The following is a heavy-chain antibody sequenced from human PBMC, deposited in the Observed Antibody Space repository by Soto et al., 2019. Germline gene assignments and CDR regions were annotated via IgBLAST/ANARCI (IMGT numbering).Heavy chain of an antibody. CDR3: ARGFCSGGSCYPGPWDY. CDR2: IYSGGSI. V-gene: IGHV3-53*01. D-gene: IGHD2-15*01. Sequence: GSLSLSCAASGFTVSSNYMSWVRQAPGKGLEWVSLIYSGGSIYYADSVKGRFTISRDNSENTLYLQMNSLRAEDTAVYYCARGFCSGGSCYPGPWDYWGQGTLVTVSS. J-gene: IGHJ4*02. CDR1: GFTVSSNY.